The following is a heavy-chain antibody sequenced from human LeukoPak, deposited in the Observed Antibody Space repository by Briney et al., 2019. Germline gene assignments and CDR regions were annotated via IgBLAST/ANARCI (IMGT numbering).Heavy chain of an antibody. V-gene: IGHV3-43D*03. CDR2: ITWDGGST. CDR3: AKDGKNYFDY. CDR1: GSTFDDYA. Sequence: GGSLRLSCAASGSTFDDYAMHWVRQAPGKGLAWVSLITWDGGSTYYADSVKGRFTISRDNSKNSLSLQMNSLRAEDTALYYCAKDGKNYFDYWGQGTLVTVSS. J-gene: IGHJ4*02.